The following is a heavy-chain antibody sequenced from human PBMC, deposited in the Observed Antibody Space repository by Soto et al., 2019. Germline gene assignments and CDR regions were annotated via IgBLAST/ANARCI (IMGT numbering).Heavy chain of an antibody. CDR1: VHLQWLC. D-gene: IGHD3-10*01. V-gene: IGHV3-73*01. CDR2: IRSKANSYAT. Sequence: GGSLTLLCSLWVHLQWLCYALVRQASGERVGVVGRIRSKANSYATAYAASVKGRFTISRDDSKNTAYLQMNSLKTEDTAVYYCTXHKEWFGQDYYYYGMDVWGQGTTVTVSS. CDR3: TXHKEWFGQDYYYYGMDV. J-gene: IGHJ6*01.